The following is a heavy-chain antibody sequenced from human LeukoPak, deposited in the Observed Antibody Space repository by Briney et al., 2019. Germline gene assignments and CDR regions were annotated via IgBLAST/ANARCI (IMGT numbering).Heavy chain of an antibody. J-gene: IGHJ3*02. CDR2: INPSGGST. Sequence: ASVKVSCKASGCTFTGYYMYWVRQAPGQGLEWMGWINPSGGSTSYAQKFQGRVTMTRDTSTSTVYMELSSLRSEDTAVYYCARVSGSITIFGGPKAFDIWGQGTMVTVSS. CDR3: ARVSGSITIFGGPKAFDI. CDR1: GCTFTGYY. D-gene: IGHD3-3*01. V-gene: IGHV1-46*01.